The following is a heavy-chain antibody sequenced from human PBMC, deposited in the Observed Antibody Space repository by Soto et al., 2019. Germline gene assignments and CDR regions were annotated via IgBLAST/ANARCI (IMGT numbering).Heavy chain of an antibody. V-gene: IGHV3-23*01. J-gene: IGHJ3*02. CDR3: AKAYSGYDFANAFDI. D-gene: IGHD5-12*01. CDR1: GFTFSSYA. CDR2: IRGSGGST. Sequence: GGSLRLSCAASGFTFSSYAMSWVRQAPGKGLEWVSAIRGSGGSTYYADSGKGRFTISRDNSKNTLYLQMNSLRAEDTAVYYCAKAYSGYDFANAFDIWGQGTMVTVSS.